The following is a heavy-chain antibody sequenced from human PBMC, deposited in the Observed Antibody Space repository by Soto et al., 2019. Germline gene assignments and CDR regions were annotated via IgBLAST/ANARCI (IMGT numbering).Heavy chain of an antibody. V-gene: IGHV3-23*01. CDR1: GFTFSSYA. CDR2: ISGSGGST. CDR3: AKFYPNLYYYDSSGYYSMYYFDY. D-gene: IGHD3-22*01. Sequence: EVQLLESGGGLVQPGGSLRLSCAASGFTFSSYAMSWVRQAPGKGLEWVSAISGSGGSTYYADSVKGRFTISRDISKNTLYLQMNSLRAEDTAVYYCAKFYPNLYYYDSSGYYSMYYFDYWGQGTLVTVSS. J-gene: IGHJ4*02.